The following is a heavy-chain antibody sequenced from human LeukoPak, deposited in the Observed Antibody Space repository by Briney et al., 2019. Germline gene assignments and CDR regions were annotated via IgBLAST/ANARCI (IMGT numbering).Heavy chain of an antibody. Sequence: GASVKVSCKASGGTFSSYAITWVRQAPGQGLEWMGGVIPIFGTTNYAQKFQGRVTVTTDESTSTAYMELSSLRSEDTAVYYCARELGTTDWFDPWGQGTLVTVSS. CDR3: ARELGTTDWFDP. J-gene: IGHJ5*02. CDR2: VIPIFGTT. V-gene: IGHV1-69*05. CDR1: GGTFSSYA. D-gene: IGHD1-26*01.